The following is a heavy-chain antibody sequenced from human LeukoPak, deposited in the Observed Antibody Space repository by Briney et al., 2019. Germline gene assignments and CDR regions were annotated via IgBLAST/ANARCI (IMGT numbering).Heavy chain of an antibody. CDR2: IRYDGSNK. CDR1: GFTFSSYG. J-gene: IGHJ6*03. Sequence: PGGPLRLSCAASGFTFSSYGMHWVRQAPGKGLEWVAFIRYDGSNKYYADSVKGRFTISRDNSKNTLYLQMNSLRAEDTAVYYCAKAGRGYSSVYYYMDVWGKGTTVTVSS. V-gene: IGHV3-30*02. CDR3: AKAGRGYSSVYYYMDV. D-gene: IGHD5-18*01.